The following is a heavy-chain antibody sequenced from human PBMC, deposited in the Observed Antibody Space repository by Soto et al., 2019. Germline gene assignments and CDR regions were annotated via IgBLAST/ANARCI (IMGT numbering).Heavy chain of an antibody. D-gene: IGHD3-10*01. J-gene: IGHJ6*02. Sequence: PGGSLRLSCAASGFTFSSYGMHWVRQAPGKGLEWVAVISYDGSNKYYADSVKGRFTISRDNSKNTLYLQMNSLRAEDTAVYYCAKDMKTAIIPLYYYYGMDVWGQGTTVTVSS. CDR1: GFTFSSYG. CDR3: AKDMKTAIIPLYYYYGMDV. CDR2: ISYDGSNK. V-gene: IGHV3-30*18.